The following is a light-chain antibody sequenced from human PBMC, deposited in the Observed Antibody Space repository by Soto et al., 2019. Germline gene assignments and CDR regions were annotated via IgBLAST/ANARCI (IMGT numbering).Light chain of an antibody. V-gene: IGKV3-20*01. J-gene: IGKJ3*01. CDR2: NTS. CDR1: QSINSKS. Sequence: EIVLTQSPGTLSLSPGEGATVSCRVSQSINSKSLVWYQRKFGQAPRLLIYNTSSRATGIPDRFGGSGSGTDFTISISRLEPEDFAVYYCQHYGGSFIFGPGTKVDFK. CDR3: QHYGGSFI.